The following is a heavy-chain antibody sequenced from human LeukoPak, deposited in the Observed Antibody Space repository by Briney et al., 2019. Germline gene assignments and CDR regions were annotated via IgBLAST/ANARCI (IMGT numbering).Heavy chain of an antibody. CDR1: GITLSNYG. J-gene: IGHJ4*02. V-gene: IGHV3-23*01. D-gene: IGHD3-9*01. CDR2: ISGSGGRT. Sequence: GGSLRLSCAVSGITLSNYGMSWVRQAPGKGLEWVAGISGSGGRTNYADAVKGRFTISRDNAKNTLFLQMNSLRVEDTAVYFCAKRGVVIRVILIGFHKEAYYFDSWGQGALVTVSS. CDR3: AKRGVVIRVILIGFHKEAYYFDS.